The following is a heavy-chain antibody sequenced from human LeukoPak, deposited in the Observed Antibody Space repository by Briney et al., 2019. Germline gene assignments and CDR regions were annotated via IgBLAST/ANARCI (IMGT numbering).Heavy chain of an antibody. CDR2: IYSGGST. CDR3: ATSSGIAVAGGHYYMDV. J-gene: IGHJ6*03. V-gene: IGHV3-53*01. Sequence: GGSLRLSCAASGFTISSTYINWVRQAPGRGLEWVSIIYSGGSTFYADSVRGRFTVSRDNSRNTLYLQMISLRAEDTAVYYCATSSGIAVAGGHYYMDVWGKGTTVTVSS. D-gene: IGHD6-19*01. CDR1: GFTISSTY.